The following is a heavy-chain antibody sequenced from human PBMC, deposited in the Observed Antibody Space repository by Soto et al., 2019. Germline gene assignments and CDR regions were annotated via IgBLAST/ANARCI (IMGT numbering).Heavy chain of an antibody. CDR1: GGSISSYY. Sequence: PSETLSLTCTVSGGSISSYYWSWIRQPPGKGLEWIGYIYYSGSTNYNPSLKSRVTISVDTSKNQFSLKLSSVTAADTAVYYCARAPAFIVATNHYYYYGMDVWGQGTTVTVSS. V-gene: IGHV4-59*01. CDR2: IYYSGST. CDR3: ARAPAFIVATNHYYYYGMDV. J-gene: IGHJ6*02. D-gene: IGHD5-12*01.